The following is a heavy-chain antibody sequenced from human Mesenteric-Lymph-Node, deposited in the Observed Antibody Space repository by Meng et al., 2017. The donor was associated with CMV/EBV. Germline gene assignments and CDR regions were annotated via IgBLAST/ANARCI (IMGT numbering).Heavy chain of an antibody. CDR1: GGSISSSSYY. CDR2: IYYSGST. V-gene: IGHV4-39*07. D-gene: IGHD1-26*01. Sequence: VSGGSISSSSYYWGWIRQPPGKGLEWIGSIYYSGSTYYNPSLKSRVTISVDKSKSQFSLKLSSVTAADTAVYYCARVGATTTCLDYWGQGTLVTVSS. J-gene: IGHJ4*02. CDR3: ARVGATTTCLDY.